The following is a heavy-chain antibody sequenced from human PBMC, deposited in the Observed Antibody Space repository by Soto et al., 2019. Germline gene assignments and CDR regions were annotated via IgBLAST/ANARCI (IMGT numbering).Heavy chain of an antibody. J-gene: IGHJ6*02. D-gene: IGHD3-10*01. CDR2: ISYLGSNK. CDR3: AKGWAERGASGGMDV. Sequence: QVQLVEPGGGVVQPGSSLRLSCAASGFTFSNYAMHWVRQAPGKGLEWVAVISYLGSNKYYGDSVKGRFTISRDNSKNGVLLQMSGVTAEDTGVYFCAKGWAERGASGGMDVWGQGTTVIVSS. V-gene: IGHV3-30*18. CDR1: GFTFSNYA.